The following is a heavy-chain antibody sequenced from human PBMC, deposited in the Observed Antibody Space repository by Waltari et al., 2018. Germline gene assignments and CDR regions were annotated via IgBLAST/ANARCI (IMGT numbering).Heavy chain of an antibody. J-gene: IGHJ4*02. CDR3: AAPHSTSWYVSDY. Sequence: EVQLVESGGGLVQPGGSLRLSCAASGLSFSTYWLHWVRQGPGKGLVGVSRINGDGSTTNYADSVKGRFTSSRDNAKNTLYLQMNSLRAEDTAVYYCAAPHSTSWYVSDYWGQGALVTVSS. D-gene: IGHD2-2*01. CDR2: INGDGSTT. V-gene: IGHV3-74*01. CDR1: GLSFSTYW.